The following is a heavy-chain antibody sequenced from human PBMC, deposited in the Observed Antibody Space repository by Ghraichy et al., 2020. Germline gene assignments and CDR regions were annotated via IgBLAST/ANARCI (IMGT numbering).Heavy chain of an antibody. V-gene: IGHV4-38-2*02. CDR1: GYSISSGYF. D-gene: IGHD3-22*01. J-gene: IGHJ4*02. CDR2: IFRGGGT. Sequence: SETLSLTCTVSGYSISSGYFWGWIRQPPGKGLEWVANIFRGGGTFYNPSLKSRVTISVNTSENQISLQLSSVTAADTAVYFCARGRLMYYDISGSYFDYWGQGTQVTVSS. CDR3: ARGRLMYYDISGSYFDY.